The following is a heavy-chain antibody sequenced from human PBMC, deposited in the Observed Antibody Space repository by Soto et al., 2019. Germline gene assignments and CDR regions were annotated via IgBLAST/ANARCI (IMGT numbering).Heavy chain of an antibody. J-gene: IGHJ4*02. Sequence: SETLSLTYTVSGGSIIIYYWSWIRQPAGKGREWIGRIYTSGSTNYNPSLKSRVTMSVDTSKNQFSLKLRSVTAADTAVYYCARDSYNFDDWGQGILVTVSS. CDR2: IYTSGST. V-gene: IGHV4-4*07. CDR3: ARDSYNFDD. CDR1: GGSIIIYY. D-gene: IGHD5-18*01.